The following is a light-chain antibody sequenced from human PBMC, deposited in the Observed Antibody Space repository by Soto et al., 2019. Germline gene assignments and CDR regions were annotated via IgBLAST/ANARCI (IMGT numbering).Light chain of an antibody. CDR2: GAS. J-gene: IGKJ1*01. Sequence: EIVMTQSPATLSVSPGERATLSCRASQSVSRNLAWSQLRPGRAPRLLISGASTRAAGIPVRFSGSGSGTEFTLTISSLQSEDFAVYYCQQYNTWRPWTFGQGKKLDSK. V-gene: IGKV3-15*01. CDR1: QSVSRN. CDR3: QQYNTWRPWT.